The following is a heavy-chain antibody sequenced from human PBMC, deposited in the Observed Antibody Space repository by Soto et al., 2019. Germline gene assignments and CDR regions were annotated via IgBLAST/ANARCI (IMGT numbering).Heavy chain of an antibody. J-gene: IGHJ6*01. CDR3: VSSYYDSSGYYRGWEYHYGMDV. CDR2: MNPNSGNT. CDR1: GYTFTSYD. D-gene: IGHD3-22*01. Sequence: QVQLVQSGAEVKKPGASVKVSCKASGYTFTSYDINWVRQATGQGLEWMGWMNPNSGNTGYAQKFQGRVTMTRNTSIRTAYMELSSLRSEDTAVYYCVSSYYDSSGYYRGWEYHYGMDVWGQGTTVTVSS. V-gene: IGHV1-8*01.